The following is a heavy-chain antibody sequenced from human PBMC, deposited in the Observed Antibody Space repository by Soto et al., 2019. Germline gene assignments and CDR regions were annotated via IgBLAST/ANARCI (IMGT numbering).Heavy chain of an antibody. V-gene: IGHV3-21*01. D-gene: IGHD6-6*01. CDR3: ARDSPWDSSSRARLTGY. J-gene: IGHJ4*02. CDR1: GFTFSSYS. CDR2: ISSSSSYI. Sequence: GGSLRLSCAASGFTFSSYSMNWVRQAPGKGLEWVSSISSSSSYIYYADSVKGRFTISRDNAKNSLYLQMNSLRAEDTAVYYCARDSPWDSSSRARLTGYWGQGTLVTVSS.